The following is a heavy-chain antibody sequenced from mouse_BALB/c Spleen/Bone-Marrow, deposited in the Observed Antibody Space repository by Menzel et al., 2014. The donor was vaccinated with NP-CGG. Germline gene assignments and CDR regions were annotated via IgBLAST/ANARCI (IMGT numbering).Heavy chain of an antibody. D-gene: IGHD2-4*01. V-gene: IGHV2-6-7*01. CDR1: GFSLNGYG. CDR2: IWGDGST. CDR3: ARDSFLITRALDY. Sequence: VMLVESGPGLVSPSQRLSIPCTVSGFSLNGYGVSWVRQPPGKGLEWLGMIWGDGSTDYNSALKSRLSISKDNSKSQVFLKVNSLQTEDTARYYCARDSFLITRALDYWGRGTSVTVSS. J-gene: IGHJ4*01.